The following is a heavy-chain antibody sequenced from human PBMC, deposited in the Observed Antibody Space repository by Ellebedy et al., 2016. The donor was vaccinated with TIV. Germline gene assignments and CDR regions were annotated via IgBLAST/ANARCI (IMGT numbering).Heavy chain of an antibody. Sequence: ASVKVSCKASGYRFTKYYMHWVRQAPGQGPEWMGIINPSDGGTNYPQKFQGRLTVTADTSTSTVYLELSSLRSEDTGVYYCVRGVAYGDVYYYYGMDVWGQGTTVTVSS. CDR2: INPSDGGT. CDR1: GYRFTKYY. CDR3: VRGVAYGDVYYYYGMDV. V-gene: IGHV1-46*01. J-gene: IGHJ6*02. D-gene: IGHD4/OR15-4a*01.